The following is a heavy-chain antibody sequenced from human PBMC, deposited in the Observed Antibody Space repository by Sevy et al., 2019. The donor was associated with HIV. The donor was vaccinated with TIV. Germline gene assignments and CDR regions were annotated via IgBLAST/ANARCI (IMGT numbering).Heavy chain of an antibody. Sequence: GGSLRLSCAASGFTFSSYAMHWVRQAPCKGLEWVAVISYDGSNKYYADSVKGRFTISRDNSKNTLYLQMNSLRAEDTAVYYCARDYDSSGYSPAGVDYWGQGTLVTVSS. J-gene: IGHJ4*02. D-gene: IGHD3-22*01. V-gene: IGHV3-30-3*01. CDR3: ARDYDSSGYSPAGVDY. CDR2: ISYDGSNK. CDR1: GFTFSSYA.